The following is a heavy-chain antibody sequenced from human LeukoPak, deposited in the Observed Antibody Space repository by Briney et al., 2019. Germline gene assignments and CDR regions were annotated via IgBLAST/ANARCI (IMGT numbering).Heavy chain of an antibody. CDR2: IYYSGST. V-gene: IGHV4-59*12. Sequence: SETLSLTCSVSGGSITNYYWSWIRQPPGKGLEWIGYIYYSGSTNYNPPLKSRVTISVDTSKSQFFLKLTSVTVADTAVYYCARVDNWGSTDYWGQGTLVTVSS. J-gene: IGHJ4*02. CDR1: GGSITNYY. CDR3: ARVDNWGSTDY. D-gene: IGHD7-27*01.